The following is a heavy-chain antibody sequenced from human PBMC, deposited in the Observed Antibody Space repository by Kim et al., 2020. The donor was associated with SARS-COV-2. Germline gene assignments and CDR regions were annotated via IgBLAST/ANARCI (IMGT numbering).Heavy chain of an antibody. V-gene: IGHV4-34*01. Sequence: SETLSLTCAVYGGSFSGYYWSWIRQTPGKGLEWIGEINHTGYSNYNLSLRSRVTISIDTPRNQFSLKLSSVTAADTAVYYCARGARYTYGPTNCLDPWG. J-gene: IGHJ5*02. CDR3: ARGARYTYGPTNCLDP. CDR1: GGSFSGYY. CDR2: INHTGYS. D-gene: IGHD5-18*01.